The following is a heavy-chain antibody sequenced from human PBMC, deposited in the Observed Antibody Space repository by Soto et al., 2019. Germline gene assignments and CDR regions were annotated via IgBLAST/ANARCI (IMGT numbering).Heavy chain of an antibody. D-gene: IGHD2-2*01. V-gene: IGHV1-69*12. CDR1: GGTFSSYA. J-gene: IGHJ3*02. CDR2: IIPIFGTA. CDR3: AVRLYCISTSCQNQDAFDI. Sequence: QVQLVQSGAEVKKPGSSVKVSCKASGGTFSSYAISWVRQAPGQGLEWMGGIIPIFGTANYAQKFQGRVTITADESTSTAYMELSSLRSEDTAVYYCAVRLYCISTSCQNQDAFDIWGQGTMVTVSS.